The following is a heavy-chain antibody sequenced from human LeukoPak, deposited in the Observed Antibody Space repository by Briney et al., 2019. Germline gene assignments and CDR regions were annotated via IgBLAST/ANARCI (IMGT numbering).Heavy chain of an antibody. D-gene: IGHD3-22*01. CDR3: AKDKDSSGYYREMDV. CDR2: ISWDGGST. CDR1: GFTFDDYA. Sequence: PGGSLRLSCAASGFTFDDYAMHWVRQAPGKGLEWVSLISWDGGSTCYADSVKGRFTISRDNSRNSLYLQMNSLRAEDTALYYCAKDKDSSGYYREMDVWGKGTTVTVSS. V-gene: IGHV3-43D*03. J-gene: IGHJ6*04.